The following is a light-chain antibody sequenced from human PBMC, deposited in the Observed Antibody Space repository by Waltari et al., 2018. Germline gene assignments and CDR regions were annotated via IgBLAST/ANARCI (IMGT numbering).Light chain of an antibody. V-gene: IGLV2-14*03. CDR1: NNDVGGYNY. Sequence: QSALTQPASVSGSPGQSITIHCTGTNNDVGGYNYVSWYQQHPGKAPKLMIYDVTNRPSGVSTRFSGSKSGNTASLTISGLQAEDEADYYCSSYTSNSDPYVFGTGTKVTVL. CDR2: DVT. J-gene: IGLJ1*01. CDR3: SSYTSNSDPYV.